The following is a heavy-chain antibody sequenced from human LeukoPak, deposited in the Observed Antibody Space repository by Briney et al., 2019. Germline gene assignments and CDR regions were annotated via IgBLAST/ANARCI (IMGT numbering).Heavy chain of an antibody. D-gene: IGHD3-16*01. CDR1: GGSFSGYY. V-gene: IGHV4-34*01. Sequence: SETLSLTCAVYGGSFSGYYWSWIRQPPGKGLEWIGEINHSGSTSYNPSLKSRVTISVDTSKNQFSLKLSSVTAADTAVYYCARGPYVYYYYYYMDVWGKGTTVTVSS. J-gene: IGHJ6*03. CDR3: ARGPYVYYYYYYMDV. CDR2: INHSGST.